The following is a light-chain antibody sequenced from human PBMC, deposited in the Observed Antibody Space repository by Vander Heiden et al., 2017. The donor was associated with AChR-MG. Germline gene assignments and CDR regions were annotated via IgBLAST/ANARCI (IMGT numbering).Light chain of an antibody. CDR3: MQSIHLPLMYT. V-gene: IGKV2D-29*01. CDR2: EVS. Sequence: DIVMTQTPLSLSVTPGQPASIPCTSSQSLLHRDGQTYSYWYLQKPGQPPQLLIYEVSNRCSGVGDRFSGSGSGTEFTLKISRVEAEDVGVYYCMQSIHLPLMYTFGQGTKLEIK. CDR1: QSLLHRDGQTY. J-gene: IGKJ2*01.